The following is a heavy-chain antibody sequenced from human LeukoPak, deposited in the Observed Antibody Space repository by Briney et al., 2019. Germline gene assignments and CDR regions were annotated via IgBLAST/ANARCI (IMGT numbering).Heavy chain of an antibody. CDR3: ARNPPYSLLWFGELDY. D-gene: IGHD3-10*01. CDR1: GYTFTSYG. CDR2: ISAYNGNT. J-gene: IGHJ4*02. V-gene: IGHV1-18*01. Sequence: ASVKVSCKASGYTFTSYGISWVRQAPGQGLEWMGWISAYNGNTNYAQKLQGRVTMTTDTSTSTAYMELRSLRSDDTAVYYCARNPPYSLLWFGELDYWGQGTLVTVSS.